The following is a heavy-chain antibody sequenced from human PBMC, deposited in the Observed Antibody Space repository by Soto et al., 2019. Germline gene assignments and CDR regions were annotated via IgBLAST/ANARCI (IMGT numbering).Heavy chain of an antibody. CDR3: ARGGCSSTSCYNWFDP. V-gene: IGHV6-1*01. Sequence: SQPLSLTCSISWASFSSNIAACNCIRQSPSRGLEWLGRTYYRSKWYNDYAVSVKSRITINPDTSKNQFSLQLNSVTPEDTAVYYCARGGCSSTSCYNWFDPWGQRTLVTVSS. CDR2: TYYRSKWYN. CDR1: WASFSSNIAA. D-gene: IGHD2-2*01. J-gene: IGHJ5*02.